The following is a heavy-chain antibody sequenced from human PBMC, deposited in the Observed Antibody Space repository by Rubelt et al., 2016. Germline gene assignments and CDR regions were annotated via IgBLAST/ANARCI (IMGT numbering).Heavy chain of an antibody. CDR3: ARTKTVEMATIPLAY. CDR1: GYTFTSYY. CDR2: INPSGGRT. J-gene: IGHJ4*02. D-gene: IGHD5-24*01. V-gene: IGHV1-46*01. Sequence: QVQLVQSGAEVKKPGASVKVSCKASGYTFTSYYMHWVRQAPGQGLEWMGIINPSGGRTNYAQKLQGRVTMTTDTSTSTAYMELRSLRSDDTAVYYCARTKTVEMATIPLAYWGQGTLVTVSS.